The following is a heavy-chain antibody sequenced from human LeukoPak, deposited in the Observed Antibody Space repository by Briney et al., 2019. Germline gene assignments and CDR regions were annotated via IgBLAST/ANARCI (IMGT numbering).Heavy chain of an antibody. D-gene: IGHD3-16*01. CDR1: GGSFSGYY. Sequence: PSETPSLTCAVYGGSFSGYYWSWIRQPPGKGLEWIGEINHSGSINYNPSLKSRVTISADTSKNQFSLKLRSVTAADTAVYYCARGYGGIYYYYMDVWGKGTTVTVSS. CDR3: ARGYGGIYYYYMDV. J-gene: IGHJ6*03. V-gene: IGHV4-34*01. CDR2: INHSGSI.